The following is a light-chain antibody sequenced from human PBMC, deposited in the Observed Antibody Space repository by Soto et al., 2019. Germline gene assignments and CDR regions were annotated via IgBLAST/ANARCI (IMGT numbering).Light chain of an antibody. CDR2: GAS. Sequence: EIVMTQSPATLSVSPGERATLSCRASQRVSNNFAWYQQKPGQAPRLLIYGASTSATGIPARLSGSGSGTEFSLNIRRLQTEEFALYYCQQYNKWTLTFGGGTQVQIK. V-gene: IGKV3-15*01. J-gene: IGKJ4*01. CDR1: QRVSNN. CDR3: QQYNKWTLT.